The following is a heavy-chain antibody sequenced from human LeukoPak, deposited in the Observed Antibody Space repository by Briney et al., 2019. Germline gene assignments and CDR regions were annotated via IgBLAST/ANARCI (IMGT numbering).Heavy chain of an antibody. CDR1: GFTFSNYA. CDR3: VKLYDDFWSGYSGFYFDY. V-gene: IGHV3-23*01. Sequence: GGSLRLSCAASGFTFSNYAMNWVRQAPGKGLEWVSAISGSVGSPYYADSVKGRFTISRDNSKSTLYLQMNSLRAEDTAVYYCVKLYDDFWSGYSGFYFDYWGQGTLVTVSS. J-gene: IGHJ4*02. D-gene: IGHD3-3*01. CDR2: ISGSVGSP.